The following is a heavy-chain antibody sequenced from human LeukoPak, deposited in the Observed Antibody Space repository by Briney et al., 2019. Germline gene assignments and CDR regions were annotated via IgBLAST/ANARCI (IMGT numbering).Heavy chain of an antibody. D-gene: IGHD2-2*02. CDR3: ARVDCSSGRCYTLDFDY. J-gene: IGHJ4*02. CDR2: INPSGGST. Sequence: ASVEVSCKASGYTFTSYYMHWVRQAPGQGLEWMGIINPSGGSTSDAPKFQGRVTVTRDTSTSTVYMELRSLRSEDTAVYYCARVDCSSGRCYTLDFDYWGQGTLVTVSS. CDR1: GYTFTSYY. V-gene: IGHV1-46*03.